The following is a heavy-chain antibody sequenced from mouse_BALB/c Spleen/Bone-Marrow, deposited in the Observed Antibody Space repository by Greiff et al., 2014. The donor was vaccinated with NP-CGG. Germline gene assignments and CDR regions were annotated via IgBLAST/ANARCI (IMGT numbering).Heavy chain of an antibody. CDR3: TSMRRRGFAY. CDR2: IRLKSNNYAT. CDR1: GFTFSNYW. J-gene: IGHJ3*01. Sequence: EVMLVESGGGLVQPGGSMKLSCVASGFTFSNYWMNWVRQSPEKGLEWVAEIRLKSNNYATHYAESVKGRFTISRDDSKSSVYLQMNNLRAEDTGISYCTSMRRRGFAYWGQGTLVTVSA. V-gene: IGHV6-6*02. D-gene: IGHD2-3*01.